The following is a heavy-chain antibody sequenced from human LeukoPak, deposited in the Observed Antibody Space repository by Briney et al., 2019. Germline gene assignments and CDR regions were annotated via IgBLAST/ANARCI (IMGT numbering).Heavy chain of an antibody. V-gene: IGHV5-51*01. D-gene: IGHD6-13*01. J-gene: IGHJ3*02. CDR2: IYPGDSDT. Sequence: GESLKISCKGSGYIFTNYWIGWVRQMAGEGLGWMGIIYPGDSDTRYSPSFQGQVTISADKSISTAYLQWSSLKASDTAMYYCARRSWYDAFDIWGQGTMVTVSS. CDR3: ARRSWYDAFDI. CDR1: GYIFTNYW.